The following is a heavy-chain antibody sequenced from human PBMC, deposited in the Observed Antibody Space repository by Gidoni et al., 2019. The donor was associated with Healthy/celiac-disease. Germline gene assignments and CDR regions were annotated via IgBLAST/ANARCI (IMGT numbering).Heavy chain of an antibody. Sequence: QVQLQESGPGLVKPSQILSLTCTVSCDSISSGEYYWSWIRQRPGKGLEWIGYIYYRGTTSYTPSLKSRVAISVDTSKNQFSLYLRSVTAADTAVYYCARTRAYSGTYCDFDHWGQGTLVTVSS. D-gene: IGHD1-26*01. V-gene: IGHV4-31*03. CDR2: IYYRGTT. CDR1: CDSISSGEYY. CDR3: ARTRAYSGTYCDFDH. J-gene: IGHJ4*02.